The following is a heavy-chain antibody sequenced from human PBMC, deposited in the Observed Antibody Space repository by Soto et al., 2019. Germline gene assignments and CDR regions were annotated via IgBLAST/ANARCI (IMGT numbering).Heavy chain of an antibody. Sequence: QVQLQESGPGVVKPSETLSLTCVVSGGSISSSSYYWDWIRQPPGKGLEWMGSIYYSGTSNYNPSRTGPVTISVDTSKNQFSLKLTSVTAADTAVYYCARHAIGVVVPAAIRNWGQGSLVTVSS. D-gene: IGHD2-15*01. V-gene: IGHV4-39*01. J-gene: IGHJ4*02. CDR2: IYYSGTS. CDR1: GGSISSSSYY. CDR3: ARHAIGVVVPAAIRN.